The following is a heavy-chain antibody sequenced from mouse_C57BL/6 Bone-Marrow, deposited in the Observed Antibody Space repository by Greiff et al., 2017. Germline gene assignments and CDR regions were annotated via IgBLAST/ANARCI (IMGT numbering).Heavy chain of an antibody. D-gene: IGHD1-1*01. CDR1: GYTFTDYE. J-gene: IGHJ4*01. CDR3: TRSYYYGSSLYYAMDY. CDR2: IDPETGGT. Sequence: QVQLQQSGAELVRPGASVTLSCKASGYTFTDYEMHWVKQTPVHGLEWIGAIDPETGGTAYNQKFKGKAILTADKSSSTAYMELRSLTSEDSAVYYWTRSYYYGSSLYYAMDYWGQGTSVTVSS. V-gene: IGHV1-15*01.